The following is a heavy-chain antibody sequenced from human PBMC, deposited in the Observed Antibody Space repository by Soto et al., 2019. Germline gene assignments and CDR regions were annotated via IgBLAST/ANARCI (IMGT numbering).Heavy chain of an antibody. J-gene: IGHJ5*02. CDR1: GASISGFY. V-gene: IGHV4-4*07. CDR3: VRDGTKTLRDWFDP. CDR2: IYATGTT. D-gene: IGHD1-1*01. Sequence: PSATRSLTCAVAGASISGFYWSWLRTSAGKGLEWIGRIYATGTTDYNPSLKSRVMMSVDTSKKQFSLKLRSVTAADTAVYYCVRDGTKTLRDWFDPWGQGIAVTVSS.